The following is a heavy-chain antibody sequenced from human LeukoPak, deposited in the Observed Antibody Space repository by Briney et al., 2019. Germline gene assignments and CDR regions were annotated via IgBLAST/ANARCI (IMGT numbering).Heavy chain of an antibody. CDR2: IYYSGST. Sequence: SETLSLTCTVSGGSISSSSYFWGWIRQPPGKGLEWIGNIYYSGSTDYNPSLKSRVTISVDTSKNQFSLKLSSVTAADTAVYYCARGGAAAGSFYFGYWGQGTLVPVSS. J-gene: IGHJ4*02. CDR3: ARGGAAAGSFYFGY. D-gene: IGHD6-13*01. CDR1: GGSISSSSYF. V-gene: IGHV4-39*07.